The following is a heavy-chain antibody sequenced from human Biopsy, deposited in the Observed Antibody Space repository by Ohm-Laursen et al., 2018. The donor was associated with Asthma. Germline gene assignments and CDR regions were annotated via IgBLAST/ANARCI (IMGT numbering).Heavy chain of an antibody. D-gene: IGHD4-23*01. CDR1: GFTVSTNG. J-gene: IGHJ3*02. CDR2: IYSGGGT. CDR3: ARAYGGSFFSGPFAI. V-gene: IGHV3-53*01. Sequence: SLRLSCSASGFTVSTNGMSWVRQPPGKGLEWVSVIYSGGGTYYADSVQGRVTISRDNSKNTLSLQMKSLRAEDTAVYYCARAYGGSFFSGPFAIWGQGTMVTVSS.